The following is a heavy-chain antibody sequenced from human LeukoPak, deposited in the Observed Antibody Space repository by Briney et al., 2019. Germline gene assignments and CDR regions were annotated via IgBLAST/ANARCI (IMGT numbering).Heavy chain of an antibody. CDR3: ARDSQLYDSSGYYYDFGAFDI. Sequence: PSETLSLTCTVSGGSISSHYWSWIRQPPGKGLEWIGYLYYSGSTNYNPSLKSRVTISVDTSKNQFSLKLSSVTAADTAVYYCARDSQLYDSSGYYYDFGAFDIWGQGTMVTVSS. V-gene: IGHV4-59*11. CDR1: GGSISSHY. CDR2: LYYSGST. J-gene: IGHJ3*02. D-gene: IGHD3-22*01.